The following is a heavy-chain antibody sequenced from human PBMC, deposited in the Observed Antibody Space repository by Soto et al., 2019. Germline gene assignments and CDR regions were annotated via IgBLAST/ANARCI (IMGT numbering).Heavy chain of an antibody. CDR2: TYYRSKWNS. CDR1: GDSVSSHSAA. J-gene: IGHJ4*02. V-gene: IGHV6-1*01. Sequence: SQTLSLTCAISGDSVSSHSAAWSWIRQSPSRGLEWLGRTYYRSKWNSNYAVSVKGRVTINPDTSKNQFSLQLNSVTPEDTAVYYCARDEGGPWGQGTLVTVSS. CDR3: ARDEGGP.